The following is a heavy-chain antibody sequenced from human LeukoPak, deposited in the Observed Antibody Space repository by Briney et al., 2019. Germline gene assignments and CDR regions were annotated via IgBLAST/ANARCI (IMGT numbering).Heavy chain of an antibody. CDR3: ARDPRGGVTTVTTFSHGMDV. CDR2: IYSSGST. Sequence: SETLSLTCTVSGDSIRSYYWNWIRQPAGKGLEWIGRIYSSGSTNYNPSLKSRVTMSVDTSKNQFSLKLSSVTAADTAVYYCARDPRGGVTTVTTFSHGMDVWGQGTTVTVSS. CDR1: GDSIRSYY. D-gene: IGHD4-17*01. V-gene: IGHV4-4*07. J-gene: IGHJ6*02.